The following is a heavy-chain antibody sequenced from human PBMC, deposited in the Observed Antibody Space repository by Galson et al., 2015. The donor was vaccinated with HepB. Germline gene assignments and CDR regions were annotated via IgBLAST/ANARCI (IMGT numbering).Heavy chain of an antibody. J-gene: IGHJ5*02. V-gene: IGHV4-38-2*02. D-gene: IGHD3-10*01. CDR2: IYHSGST. Sequence: LSLTCTVSGYFISSGYYWGWIRQPPGKGLEWIGSIYHSGSTYYNPSLKSRVTISVDTSKNQFSLKLSSVTAADTAVYYCASIRFGEGIWSDPWGQGTLVTVSS. CDR1: GYFISSGYY. CDR3: ASIRFGEGIWSDP.